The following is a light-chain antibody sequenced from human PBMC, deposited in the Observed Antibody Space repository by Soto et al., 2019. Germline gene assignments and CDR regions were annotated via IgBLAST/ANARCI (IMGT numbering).Light chain of an antibody. V-gene: IGLV2-8*01. CDR1: SSDIGGYNY. CDR2: EVT. Sequence: QSALTQPPSASGTPGQSVTISCAGTSSDIGGYNYVSGYQQHPGKAPKLIIYEVTKRPSGVSDRFSGSKSGSTASLTVSGLQADDEADYYCSSYAGSNDLEVFGTGTKLTVL. J-gene: IGLJ1*01. CDR3: SSYAGSNDLEV.